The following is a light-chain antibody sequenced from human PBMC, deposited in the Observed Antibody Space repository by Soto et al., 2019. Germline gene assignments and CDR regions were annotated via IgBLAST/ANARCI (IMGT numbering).Light chain of an antibody. CDR3: QQYNNWPPIT. V-gene: IGKV3D-15*01. CDR2: GAS. Sequence: EIVLTQSPATLSVSPGERATLSCRASQSVSSNLAWYQQKPGQAPRLLIYGASTRATGIPARFSGSGSGTEFTPIISSLQSQDFAVYYCQQYNNWPPITFGQGTRLEIK. J-gene: IGKJ5*01. CDR1: QSVSSN.